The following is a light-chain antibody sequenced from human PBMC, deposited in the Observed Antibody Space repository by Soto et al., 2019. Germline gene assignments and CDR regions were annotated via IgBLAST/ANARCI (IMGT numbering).Light chain of an antibody. CDR3: HQRSSWPLT. Sequence: ATLTLPQAQTASLSWRASQSISTYLAWYQQKPGQPPGLLICDASHRATGIPARFGGSGSGTDFTLTISNLEPEDFAVYYCHQRSSWPLTFGGGTKVDI. V-gene: IGKV3-11*01. CDR1: QSISTY. J-gene: IGKJ4*01. CDR2: DAS.